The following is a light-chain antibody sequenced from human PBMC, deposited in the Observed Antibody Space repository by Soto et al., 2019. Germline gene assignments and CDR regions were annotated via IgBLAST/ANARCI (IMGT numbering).Light chain of an antibody. V-gene: IGKV3-15*01. CDR2: GIS. J-gene: IGKJ4*01. Sequence: IVMTQSPATLSVSPGETATLSCRASQSLTSYLAWYQQKPDQAPRLLIYGISTRATDIPARFSGSGSGTEFTLTISSLQSEDFAVYYCQQYNNWPLTFGGGTKVEIK. CDR1: QSLTSY. CDR3: QQYNNWPLT.